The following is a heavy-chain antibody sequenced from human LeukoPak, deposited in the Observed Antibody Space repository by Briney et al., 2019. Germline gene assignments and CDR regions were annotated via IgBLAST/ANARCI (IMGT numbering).Heavy chain of an antibody. CDR2: INPNSGGT. D-gene: IGHD3-16*01. CDR3: ARDRRGAPNAFDI. J-gene: IGHJ3*02. Sequence: GASVKVSCKASGYTFTGYYMHWVRQAPGQGLEWMGWINPNSGGTNYAQKFQGRVTMTTDTSTSTAYMELRSLRSDDTAVYYCARDRRGAPNAFDIWGQGTMVTVSS. CDR1: GYTFTGYY. V-gene: IGHV1-2*02.